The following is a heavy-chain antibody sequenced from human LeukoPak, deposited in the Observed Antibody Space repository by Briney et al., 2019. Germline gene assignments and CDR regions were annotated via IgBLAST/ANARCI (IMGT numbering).Heavy chain of an antibody. CDR3: ARDLSATSMVDY. J-gene: IGHJ4*02. CDR1: GLAFNSYA. V-gene: IGHV3-30*04. D-gene: IGHD3-10*01. CDR2: ISHYGRAQ. Sequence: GGSLRLSCALSGLAFNSYAMHGVRQAPRGGLEGEAFISHYGRAQSYADSVKGRFTLSRDNSKNPLFLQMNRLRPEDTAVYYCARDLSATSMVDYWGQGTLVTVSS.